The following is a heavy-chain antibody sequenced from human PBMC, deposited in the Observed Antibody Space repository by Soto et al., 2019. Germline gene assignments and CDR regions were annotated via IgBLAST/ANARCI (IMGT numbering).Heavy chain of an antibody. D-gene: IGHD1-26*01. Sequence: QVQLVQSGAEVKKPGASVKVSCKASGYTFTSYGISWVRQAPGQGLEWMGWISAYNGNTNYAQKLQGRVTMTTYTPTSTAYMELRSLRSADTTVYHCARPGPWESRDYWGQGTLVTVSS. V-gene: IGHV1-18*01. CDR2: ISAYNGNT. CDR1: GYTFTSYG. J-gene: IGHJ4*02. CDR3: ARPGPWESRDY.